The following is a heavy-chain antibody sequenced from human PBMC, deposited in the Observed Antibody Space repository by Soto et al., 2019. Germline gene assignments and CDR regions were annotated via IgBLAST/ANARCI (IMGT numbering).Heavy chain of an antibody. CDR3: ASSLDLYYDSSGALGV. CDR2: TYYRSKWYN. Sequence: SQTLSLTCAISGDSVSSNSAAWNWIRQSPSRGLEWLGRTYYRSKWYNDYAVSVKSRITINPDTSKNQFSLQLNSVTPEDTAVYYCASSLDLYYDSSGALGVWGQGTTVTVSS. J-gene: IGHJ6*02. V-gene: IGHV6-1*01. CDR1: GDSVSSNSAA. D-gene: IGHD3-22*01.